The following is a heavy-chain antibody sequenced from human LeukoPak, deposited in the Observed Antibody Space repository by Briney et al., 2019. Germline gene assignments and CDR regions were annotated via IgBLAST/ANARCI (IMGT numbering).Heavy chain of an antibody. D-gene: IGHD2-8*01. J-gene: IGHJ6*03. CDR3: AKDRCSNGVGCYYYYMDV. CDR1: GFTFSTYW. V-gene: IGHV3-74*01. CDR2: IKTDGSNT. Sequence: PGGSLRLSCAASGFTFSTYWMHWVRQDPRKGLVWVSRIKTDGSNTYYADSVKGRFTISRDNAKNTLYLQMNSLRAEDTAVYYCAKDRCSNGVGCYYYYMDVWGKGTTVTISS.